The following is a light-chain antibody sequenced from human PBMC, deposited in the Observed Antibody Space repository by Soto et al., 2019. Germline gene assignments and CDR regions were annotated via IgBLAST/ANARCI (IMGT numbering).Light chain of an antibody. CDR2: GAS. CDR1: QSVSSN. J-gene: IGKJ5*01. V-gene: IGKV3-15*01. Sequence: EIVLIQSPGTLSFSPWERDTLSFRASQSVSSNYLAWYQQKPGQAPRLLIYGASTRATGVTARFRGGGSGTDFTLTIRSLQSEDSAVYYCQQYHKWPPINFGKGPQREIK. CDR3: QQYHKWPPIN.